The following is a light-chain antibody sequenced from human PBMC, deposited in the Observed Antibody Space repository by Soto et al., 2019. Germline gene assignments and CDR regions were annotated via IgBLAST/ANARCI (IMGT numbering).Light chain of an antibody. CDR2: AAS. Sequence: DIQMTQSPSSLSASVGDRVTITCRASQSVNTYLHWYQQKAGQAPKLLIYAASTLQSGVPSRFSASGSGTDFTLTISSLQPEDFATYYCQQDLRPPLTFGPGTKVDIK. CDR3: QQDLRPPLT. V-gene: IGKV1-39*01. CDR1: QSVNTY. J-gene: IGKJ3*01.